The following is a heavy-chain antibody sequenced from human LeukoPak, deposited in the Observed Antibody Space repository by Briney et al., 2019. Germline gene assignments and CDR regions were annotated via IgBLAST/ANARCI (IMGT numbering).Heavy chain of an antibody. CDR3: ARDSSSSWYCSLDY. CDR2: IYTSGST. CDR1: GGSISSGGYS. J-gene: IGHJ4*02. V-gene: IGHV4-61*02. Sequence: SETLSPTCAVSGGSISSGGYSWSWIRQPAGKGLEWIGRIYTSGSTNYNPSLKSRVIISVDTSKNQFSLKLSSVTAADTAVYYCARDSSSSWYCSLDYWGQGTLVTVSS. D-gene: IGHD6-13*01.